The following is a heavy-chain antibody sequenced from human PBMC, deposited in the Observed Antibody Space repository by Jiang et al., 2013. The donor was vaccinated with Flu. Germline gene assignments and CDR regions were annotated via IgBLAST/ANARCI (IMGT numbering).Heavy chain of an antibody. V-gene: IGHV3-21*01. D-gene: IGHD3-16*01. J-gene: IGHJ6*02. Sequence: SGFTFSSYSMNWVRQAPGKGLEWVSSISSSSSYIYYADSVKGRFTISRDNAKNSLYLQMNSLRAEDTAVYYCARDNHTGGQGLDNYYYYGMDVWGQGTTVTVSS. CDR2: ISSSSSYI. CDR3: ARDNHTGGQGLDNYYYYGMDV. CDR1: GFTFSSYS.